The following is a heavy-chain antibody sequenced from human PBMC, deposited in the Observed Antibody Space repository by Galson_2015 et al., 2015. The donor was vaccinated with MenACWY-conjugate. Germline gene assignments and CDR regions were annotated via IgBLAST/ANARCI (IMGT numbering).Heavy chain of an antibody. Sequence: SLRLSCAASGFTVSNNYMSWARQAPGKGLEWVSVIYSGGSTFYADSVKGRLTISRDNSKNTLSLQMNNLRAEDTAVYYCARLFSSTSSGYWGQGTLVTVSS. D-gene: IGHD2/OR15-2a*01. CDR1: GFTVSNNY. CDR2: IYSGGST. V-gene: IGHV3-53*01. CDR3: ARLFSSTSSGY. J-gene: IGHJ4*02.